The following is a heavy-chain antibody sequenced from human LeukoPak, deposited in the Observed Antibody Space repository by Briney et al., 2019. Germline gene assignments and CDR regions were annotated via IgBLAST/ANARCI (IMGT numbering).Heavy chain of an antibody. V-gene: IGHV4-39*01. CDR3: ARSDCSSTSCYAFDI. CDR2: INYSGST. CDR1: GGSFSSSSYS. J-gene: IGHJ3*02. Sequence: PSETLSLTCTVSGGSFSSSSYSWGWIRQPPGKGLEWIGSINYSGSTYYNPSLKSRVTISVDTSKNQFSVKLSSVTAADTAVYYCARSDCSSTSCYAFDIWGQGTMVTVPS. D-gene: IGHD2-2*01.